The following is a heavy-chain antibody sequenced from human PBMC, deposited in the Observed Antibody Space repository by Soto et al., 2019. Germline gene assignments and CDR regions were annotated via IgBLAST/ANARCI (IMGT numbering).Heavy chain of an antibody. CDR1: GFTFSSYG. Sequence: EVQLLESGGGLVQPGGSLRLSCAASGFTFSSYGMSWVRQAPGKGLEGVSAISSSGGSVYYADSVKGRFTISRDNSKNTLYLQINSLRAEDTAVYYCARGATSPSYWGQGTLVTVSS. CDR3: ARGATSPSY. V-gene: IGHV3-23*01. J-gene: IGHJ4*02. CDR2: ISSSGGSV.